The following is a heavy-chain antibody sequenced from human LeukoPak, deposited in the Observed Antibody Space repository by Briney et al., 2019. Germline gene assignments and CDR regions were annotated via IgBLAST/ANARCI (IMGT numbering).Heavy chain of an antibody. CDR3: ARDSFYYDSSDPSHFDY. CDR2: IIHIFGIA. V-gene: IGHV1-69*04. J-gene: IGHJ4*02. CDR1: VGTFSSYA. Sequence: SVKVSCKASVGTFSSYAISWVRQAPGQGLEWMGRIIHIFGIANYAQKFQGRVTITADKSTSTAYMELSSLRSEDTAVYYCARDSFYYDSSDPSHFDYWGQGTLVTVSS. D-gene: IGHD3-22*01.